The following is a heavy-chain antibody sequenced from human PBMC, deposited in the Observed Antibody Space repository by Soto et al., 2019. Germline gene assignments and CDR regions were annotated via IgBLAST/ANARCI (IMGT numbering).Heavy chain of an antibody. CDR2: IYHGGTT. Sequence: QVQLQESGPGLVKPSVTLSLTCAVSGDSISSSNWWSWVRHTPGKGLEWFGEIYHGGTTNYNPSLKSRVTISVDKSKNQFSLKVSSVTAADTAVYYCARGSCSGGSCYSAANWFDPWGQGTLVTVSS. CDR3: ARGSCSGGSCYSAANWFDP. CDR1: GDSISSSNW. J-gene: IGHJ5*02. D-gene: IGHD2-15*01. V-gene: IGHV4-4*02.